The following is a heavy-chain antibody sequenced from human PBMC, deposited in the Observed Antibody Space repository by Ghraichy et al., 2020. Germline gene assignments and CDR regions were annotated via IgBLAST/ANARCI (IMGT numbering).Heavy chain of an antibody. V-gene: IGHV3-53*01. CDR1: GFTVSSNY. D-gene: IGHD3-3*01. J-gene: IGHJ6*02. Sequence: LSLTCAASGFTVSSNYMSWVRQAPGKGLEWVSVIYSGGSTYYADSVKGRFTISRDNSKNTLYLQMNSLRAEDTAVYYCASVLRFLEWLGGMDVWGQGTTVTVSS. CDR2: IYSGGST. CDR3: ASVLRFLEWLGGMDV.